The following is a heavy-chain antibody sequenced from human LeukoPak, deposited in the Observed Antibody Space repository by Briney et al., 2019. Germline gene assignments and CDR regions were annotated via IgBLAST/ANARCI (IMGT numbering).Heavy chain of an antibody. CDR3: ARQYLDDAFDI. J-gene: IGHJ3*02. CDR1: GGSTTSNYY. Sequence: PSETLSLTCTVSGGSTTSNYYWGWIRQSPGRGLEWIGSIYYSGSTYYNPSLKSRVTISVDTSKNQFSLKLSSVTAADTAVYYCARQYLDDAFDIWGQGTMVTVSS. V-gene: IGHV4-39*01. CDR2: IYYSGST.